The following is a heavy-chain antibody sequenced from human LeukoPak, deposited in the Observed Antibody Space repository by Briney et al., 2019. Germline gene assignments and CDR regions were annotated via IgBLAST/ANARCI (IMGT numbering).Heavy chain of an antibody. V-gene: IGHV4-34*01. Sequence: SETLSLTCTVSGASISNYYWSWIRQNPGKGLEWIGEINHSGSTNYNPSLKSRVTISVDTSKNQFSLKLSSVTAADTAVYYCARRGPYSSSWYFAFDIWGQGTMVTVSS. CDR1: GASISNYY. CDR3: ARRGPYSSSWYFAFDI. CDR2: INHSGST. J-gene: IGHJ3*02. D-gene: IGHD6-13*01.